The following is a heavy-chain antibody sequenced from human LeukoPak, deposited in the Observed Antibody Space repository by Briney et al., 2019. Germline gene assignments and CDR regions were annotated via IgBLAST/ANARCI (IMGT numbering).Heavy chain of an antibody. D-gene: IGHD2-15*01. V-gene: IGHV4-59*05. Sequence: SETLSLTCSVSGDSVSSTYWSWVRQPPGKGLEWIGSIYYSGSTYYNPSLKSRVTISVDTSKNQFSLKLSSVTAADTAVYYCARLPPELSWFDPWGQGTLVTVSS. CDR2: IYYSGST. J-gene: IGHJ5*02. CDR3: ARLPPELSWFDP. CDR1: GDSVSSTY.